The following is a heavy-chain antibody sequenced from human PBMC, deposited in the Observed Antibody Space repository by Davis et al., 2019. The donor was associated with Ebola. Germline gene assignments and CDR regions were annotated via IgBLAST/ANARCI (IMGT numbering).Heavy chain of an antibody. Sequence: MPSETLSLTCTVSGASISSSNYYWGWIRQPPGKGLEWFGSIYYSGSTYYNTSLKSRVTISVDTSKNQFSLKLSSVTAADTAVYYCARGEYSGYDWNYYYYYGMDVWGQGTTVTVSS. J-gene: IGHJ6*02. CDR2: IYYSGST. CDR3: ARGEYSGYDWNYYYYYGMDV. CDR1: GASISSSNYY. D-gene: IGHD5-12*01. V-gene: IGHV4-39*07.